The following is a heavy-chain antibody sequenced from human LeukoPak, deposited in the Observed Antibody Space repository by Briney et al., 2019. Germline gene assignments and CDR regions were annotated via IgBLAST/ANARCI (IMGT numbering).Heavy chain of an antibody. CDR1: GGSISSYY. CDR2: IYNSGST. CDR3: ARDLGIYSSGWYNWFDP. D-gene: IGHD6-19*01. V-gene: IGHV4-4*07. Sequence: IPSETLSLTCTVSGGSISSYYWSWIRQPAGKGLEWIGRIYNSGSTNYNPSLKSRVTMSVDTSKNQFSLKLSSVTAADTAVYYCARDLGIYSSGWYNWFDPWGQGTLVTVSS. J-gene: IGHJ5*02.